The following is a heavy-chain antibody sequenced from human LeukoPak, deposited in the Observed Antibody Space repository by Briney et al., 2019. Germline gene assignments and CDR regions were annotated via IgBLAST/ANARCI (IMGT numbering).Heavy chain of an antibody. D-gene: IGHD6-19*01. J-gene: IGHJ6*03. V-gene: IGHV4-59*01. CDR3: AKDQSSDWYGYYYYYMDV. CDR2: IYYSGST. CDR1: GGSISSYY. Sequence: PSETLSLTCTVSGGSISSYYWSWIRQPPGKGLEWIGYIYYSGSTNYNPSLKSRVTISVDTSKNQFSLKLSSVTAADTAVYYCAKDQSSDWYGYYYYYMDVWGKGTTVTISS.